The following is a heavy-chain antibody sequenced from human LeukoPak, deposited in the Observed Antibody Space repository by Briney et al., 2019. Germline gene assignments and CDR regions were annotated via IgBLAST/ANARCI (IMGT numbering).Heavy chain of an antibody. CDR2: INPSGGST. V-gene: IGHV1-46*01. J-gene: IGHJ4*02. D-gene: IGHD2-2*02. CDR3: ARGHCSSTSCYMCVSESYYFDY. CDR1: GYTFTNYY. Sequence: ASVKVSCKASGYTFTNYYMHWVRQAPRQGLEWMGVINPSGGSTHYAQKFQGRVTMTRDMSTSTVYMELSSLRSEDTAVYYCARGHCSSTSCYMCVSESYYFDYWGQGALVTVS.